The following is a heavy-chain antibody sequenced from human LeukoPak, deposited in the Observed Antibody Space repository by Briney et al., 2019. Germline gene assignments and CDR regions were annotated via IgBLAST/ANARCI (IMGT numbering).Heavy chain of an antibody. CDR2: IIPILGIA. CDR3: ARENGSYCXSTSCPXPFDY. CDR1: GGTFSSYT. D-gene: IGHD2-2*01. V-gene: IGHV1-69*04. Sequence: PVKVSCKASGGTFSSYTISWVRQAPGQGLEWMGRIIPILGIANYAQKFQGRVTITADKSTSTAYMELSSLRSEDTAVYYCARENGSYCXSTSCPXPFDYXGXGTLVTVSS. J-gene: IGHJ4*01.